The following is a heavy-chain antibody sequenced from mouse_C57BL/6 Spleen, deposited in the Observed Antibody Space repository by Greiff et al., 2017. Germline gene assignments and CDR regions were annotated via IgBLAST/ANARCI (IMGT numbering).Heavy chain of an antibody. J-gene: IGHJ3*01. CDR3: ARLFASYYAWFAY. D-gene: IGHD1-1*01. CDR1: GYAFSSSW. Sequence: QVQLKESGPELVKPGASVKISCKASGYAFSSSWMNWVKQRPGKGLEWIGRIYPGDGDTNYNGKFKGKATLTADKSSSTAYMQLSSLTAEASAVDFCARLFASYYAWFAYWCQGTLVTVSA. CDR2: IYPGDGDT. V-gene: IGHV1-82*01.